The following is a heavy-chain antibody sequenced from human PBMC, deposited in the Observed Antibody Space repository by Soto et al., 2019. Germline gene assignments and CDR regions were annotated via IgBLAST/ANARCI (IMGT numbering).Heavy chain of an antibody. CDR2: IYYSGST. Sequence: SETLCLTCTVSGGSISSSSYYWGWIRQPPGKGLEWIGSIYYSGSTYYNPSLKSRVTISVDTSKNQFSLKLSSVTAADTAVYYCARHGGITMVRGPGMDVWGQGTTVTVSS. CDR1: GGSISSSSYY. CDR3: ARHGGITMVRGPGMDV. V-gene: IGHV4-39*01. D-gene: IGHD3-10*01. J-gene: IGHJ6*02.